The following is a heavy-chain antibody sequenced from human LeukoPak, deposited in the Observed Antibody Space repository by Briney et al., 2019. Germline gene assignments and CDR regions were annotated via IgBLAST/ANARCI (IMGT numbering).Heavy chain of an antibody. Sequence: QPGGSLRLSCAASGFTFSNYWMHWVRQAPGKGLVWVSRINSDGINTSYADSVKGRFTISRDNSKNTLYLQMNSLRAEDTAVYYCAKFSGSGWYSYYYYYMDVWGRGTTVTISS. V-gene: IGHV3-74*01. D-gene: IGHD6-19*01. CDR3: AKFSGSGWYSYYYYYMDV. CDR1: GFTFSNYW. J-gene: IGHJ6*03. CDR2: INSDGINT.